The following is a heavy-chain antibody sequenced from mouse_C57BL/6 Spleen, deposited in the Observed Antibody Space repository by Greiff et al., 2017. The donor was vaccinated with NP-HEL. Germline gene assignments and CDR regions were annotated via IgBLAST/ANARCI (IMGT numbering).Heavy chain of an antibody. D-gene: IGHD4-1*01. V-gene: IGHV1-4*01. CDR2: INPSSGYT. CDR3: ARPGWDNAMDY. Sequence: QVQLKESGAELARPGASVKMSCKASGYTFTSYTMHWVKQRPGQGLEWIGYINPSSGYTKYNQKFKDKATLTADKSSSTAYMQLSSLTSEDSAVYYCARPGWDNAMDYWGQGTSVTVSS. CDR1: GYTFTSYT. J-gene: IGHJ4*01.